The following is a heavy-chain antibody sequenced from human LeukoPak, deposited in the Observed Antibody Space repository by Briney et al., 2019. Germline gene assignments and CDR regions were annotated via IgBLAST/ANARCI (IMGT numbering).Heavy chain of an antibody. CDR3: ARAGTGEEDY. CDR1: GLTFSDYY. V-gene: IGHV3-11*01. D-gene: IGHD7-27*01. CDR2: ISSSSNTI. Sequence: GGSLRLSCSASGLTFSDYYMSWIRQAPGKGLEWVSYISSSSNTIYYADSVKGRFTISRDNARNSLYLQMNSLRAEDTAVYYCARAGTGEEDYWGQGTLVTVSS. J-gene: IGHJ4*02.